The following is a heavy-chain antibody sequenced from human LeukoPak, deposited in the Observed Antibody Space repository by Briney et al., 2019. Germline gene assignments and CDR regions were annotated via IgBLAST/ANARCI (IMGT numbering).Heavy chain of an antibody. J-gene: IGHJ5*02. V-gene: IGHV3-21*01. CDR3: ARDFPIQIWTRTPWFDP. CDR1: GFTFSSYS. CDR2: ISSSSSYI. D-gene: IGHD5-18*01. Sequence: GGSLRLSCAASGFTFSSYSMNWVRQAPGKGLEWVSSISSSSSYIYYADSVKGRFTISRDNAKNSLYLQMNSLRAEDTAAYYCARDFPIQIWTRTPWFDPWGQGTLVTVSS.